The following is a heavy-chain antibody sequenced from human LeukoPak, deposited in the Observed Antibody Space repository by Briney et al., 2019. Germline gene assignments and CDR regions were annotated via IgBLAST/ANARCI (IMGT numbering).Heavy chain of an antibody. Sequence: GGSLRLSCAASGFTVSSNYMSWVRQAPGKGLEWVSVIYSGGSTYYADSVKGRFTISRDNSKNTLYLQMNSLRAEDTAVYYCAKEGYDILTGSHYFDYWGQGTLVTVSS. CDR2: IYSGGST. CDR3: AKEGYDILTGSHYFDY. V-gene: IGHV3-66*01. D-gene: IGHD3-9*01. J-gene: IGHJ4*02. CDR1: GFTVSSNY.